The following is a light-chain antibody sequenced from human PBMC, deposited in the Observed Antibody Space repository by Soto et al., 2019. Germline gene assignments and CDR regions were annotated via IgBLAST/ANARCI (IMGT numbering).Light chain of an antibody. CDR3: WSYAVGRTYV. CDR1: SSDVGNYNL. Sequence: QSVLTQHASVSGSPGQSITISCTGSSSDVGNYNLVSWYQQHPGKAPKLMIYEDTKWPSGVSNRFSGSKSGNTAYLTISGLQAEDEADYYCWSYAVGRTYVFGTGTKVTVL. J-gene: IGLJ1*01. CDR2: EDT. V-gene: IGLV2-23*01.